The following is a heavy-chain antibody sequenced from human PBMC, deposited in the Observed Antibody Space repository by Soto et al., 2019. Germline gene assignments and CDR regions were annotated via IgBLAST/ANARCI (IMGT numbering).Heavy chain of an antibody. CDR1: GFTFSSYE. D-gene: IGHD3-9*01. Sequence: EVQLVESGGGLVQPGGSLRLSCAASGFTFSSYEMNWVRQAPGKGLEWVGFIRRKAYGGTTEYAASVKGRFSIPRDESIIIRYLPRTSLKTEDTAVYYGTREALGYFGWLVRYYGMDVWGQGTKVTVSS. CDR2: IRRKAYGGTT. V-gene: IGHV3-49*04. J-gene: IGHJ6*02. CDR3: TREALGYFGWLVRYYGMDV.